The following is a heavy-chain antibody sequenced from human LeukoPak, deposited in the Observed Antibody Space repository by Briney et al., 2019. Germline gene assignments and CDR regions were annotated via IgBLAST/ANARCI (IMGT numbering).Heavy chain of an antibody. J-gene: IGHJ4*02. CDR1: GGSVGSRAYY. Sequence: SETLSLTCTVSGGSVGSRAYYWSWIRQPAGKGLEYVGRIYTDGSSNHNPSLKSRVSISMDRSNNQFSLILMSVTAADTGVYYCASEDLAVAGNFYYWGQGALVTVSS. CDR3: ASEDLAVAGNFYY. D-gene: IGHD6-19*01. CDR2: IYTDGSS. V-gene: IGHV4-61*02.